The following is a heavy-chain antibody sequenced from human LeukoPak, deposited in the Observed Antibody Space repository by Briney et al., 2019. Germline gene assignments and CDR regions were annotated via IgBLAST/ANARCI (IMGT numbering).Heavy chain of an antibody. CDR2: ISGSGGST. J-gene: IGHJ5*02. V-gene: IGHV3-23*01. CDR1: GFTFSSYA. CDR3: ARSSFLDSSSWSFDP. Sequence: PGGSLRLSCAASGFTFSSYAMSWVRQAPGKGLEWVSAISGSGGSTYYADSVKGRFTISRDNSKNTLYLQMNSLRAEDTAVYYCARSSFLDSSSWSFDPWGQGTLVTVSS. D-gene: IGHD6-13*01.